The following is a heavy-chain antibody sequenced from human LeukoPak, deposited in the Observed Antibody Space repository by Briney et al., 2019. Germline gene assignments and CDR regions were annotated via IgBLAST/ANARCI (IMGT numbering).Heavy chain of an antibody. J-gene: IGHJ4*02. Sequence: GGSLRPSCVASGFTFSSYSFNWVRQAPGKGLEWVSYIGKSSTPVHYADSVKGRFTISRDNAKNSLYLQMNSLRAEDTAVYYCAREFDYVWGSYRQFDNWGQGTLVTVSS. CDR2: IGKSSTPV. V-gene: IGHV3-48*04. CDR1: GFTFSSYS. CDR3: AREFDYVWGSYRQFDN. D-gene: IGHD3-16*02.